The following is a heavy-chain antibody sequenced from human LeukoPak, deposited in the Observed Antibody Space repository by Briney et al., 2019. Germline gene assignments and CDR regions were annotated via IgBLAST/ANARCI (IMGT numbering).Heavy chain of an antibody. CDR1: GGSISSSSYY. CDR3: ASQREMATIEY. J-gene: IGHJ4*02. D-gene: IGHD5-24*01. CDR2: IYYSGST. V-gene: IGHV4-39*01. Sequence: PSETLSLTCAVSGGSISSSSYYWGWIRQPPGKGLAWIGRIYYSGSTYYNPSLKSRVTISVDTSKNQFSLKLSSVTAADTAGYYCASQREMATIEYWGQGTLVTVSS.